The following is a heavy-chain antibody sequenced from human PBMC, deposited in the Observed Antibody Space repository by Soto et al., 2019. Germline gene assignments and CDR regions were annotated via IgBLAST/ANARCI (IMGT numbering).Heavy chain of an antibody. CDR2: IYWDDDK. CDR1: GFSLSTSGVG. D-gene: IGHD2-2*01. J-gene: IGHJ3*02. Sequence: QITLKESGPTLVKPTQTLTLTCTFSGFSLSTSGVGVGWIRQPPGNALEWLALIYWDDDKRYSPSLKSRLTITKDTSKNQVVLTMTNMDPVDTATYYCSSSTSCYGYYAFDIWGQGTMVTVSS. V-gene: IGHV2-5*02. CDR3: SSSTSCYGYYAFDI.